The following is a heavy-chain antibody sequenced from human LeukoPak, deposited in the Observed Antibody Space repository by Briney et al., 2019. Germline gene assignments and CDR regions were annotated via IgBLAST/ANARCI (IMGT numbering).Heavy chain of an antibody. CDR1: GFTFSGSA. J-gene: IGHJ4*02. CDR2: IRSKANSYAT. V-gene: IGHV3-73*01. D-gene: IGHD6-19*01. CDR3: TRGLYSSGWYVGVSGNY. Sequence: PGGSLRLSCAASGFTFSGSAMHWVRQASGKGLEWVGRIRSKANSYATAYAASVKGRFTISRDDSKNTAYLQMNSLKTEDTAVYYCTRGLYSSGWYVGVSGNYWGQGTLVTVSS.